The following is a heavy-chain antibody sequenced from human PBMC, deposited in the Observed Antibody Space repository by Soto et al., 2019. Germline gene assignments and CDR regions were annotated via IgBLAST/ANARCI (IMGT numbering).Heavy chain of an antibody. Sequence: EVQLVESGGGLVLPGGSLRLSCAASEFTFSNYWMHWVRQAPGKGLVWVSRINTDGSSTSYADSVKGRFTISRDNAKNTLYLQMNSLRAEDTAMYYCTRDGGWIDYWGQGTLGTVSS. D-gene: IGHD6-19*01. CDR2: INTDGSST. CDR3: TRDGGWIDY. J-gene: IGHJ4*02. V-gene: IGHV3-74*01. CDR1: EFTFSNYW.